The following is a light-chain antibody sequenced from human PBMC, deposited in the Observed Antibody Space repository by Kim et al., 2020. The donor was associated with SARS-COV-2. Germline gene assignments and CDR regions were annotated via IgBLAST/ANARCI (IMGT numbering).Light chain of an antibody. CDR3: QAWDSSTAGV. V-gene: IGLV3-1*01. CDR2: QDS. CDR1: KLGDKY. J-gene: IGLJ3*02. Sequence: VSPGQTVSITCSGDKLGDKYACWYQQKPGQAPVLVIYQDSKRPSGIPERFSGSNSGNTATLTISGTQAMDEADYYCQAWDSSTAGVFGGGTQLTVL.